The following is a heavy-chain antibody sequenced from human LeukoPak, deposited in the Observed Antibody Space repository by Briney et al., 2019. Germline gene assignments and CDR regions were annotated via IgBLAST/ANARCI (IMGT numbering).Heavy chain of an antibody. CDR3: VSSRYSSSWFDY. V-gene: IGHV4-59*01. Sequence: SETLSLTCTVSGGSISSYYWSWIRQPPGKGLEWVGNIYYSGSTNYNPSLKSRVTISVDTSKNQFSLKLSSVTAADTAVYYCVSSRYSSSWFDYWGQGTLVTVSS. J-gene: IGHJ4*02. CDR1: GGSISSYY. CDR2: IYYSGST. D-gene: IGHD6-13*01.